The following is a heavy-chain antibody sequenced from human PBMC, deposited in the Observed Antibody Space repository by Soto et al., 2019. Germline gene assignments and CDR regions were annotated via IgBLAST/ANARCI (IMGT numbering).Heavy chain of an antibody. CDR3: ARGTRGYFDTTGPGYGMDV. Sequence: QVQLQESGPGLVKPSQTLSLTCTVSGDSISDVDYYWSWVRQTPREGLEWIGAFYDSGTSYYSPSLKSRMTISVDSSKNQFSLTLTSVTAADTAVYYCARGTRGYFDTTGPGYGMDVWGQGTTVTVSS. CDR2: FYDSGTS. V-gene: IGHV4-30-4*01. J-gene: IGHJ6*02. D-gene: IGHD3-22*01. CDR1: GDSISDVDYY.